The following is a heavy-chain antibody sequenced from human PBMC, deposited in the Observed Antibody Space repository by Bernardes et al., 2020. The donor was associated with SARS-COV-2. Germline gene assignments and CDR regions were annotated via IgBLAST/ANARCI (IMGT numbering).Heavy chain of an antibody. CDR3: ARGGYCTNGVCYWGYYYYGMDV. CDR2: IYYSGST. D-gene: IGHD2-8*01. CDR1: GGSISSYY. J-gene: IGHJ6*02. Sequence: SETLSLTCTVSGGSISSYYWSWIRQPPGKGLEWIGYIYYSGSTNYNPSLKSRVTISVDTSKNQFSLKLSSVTAADTAVYYCARGGYCTNGVCYWGYYYYGMDVWGQGTTVTVSS. V-gene: IGHV4-59*08.